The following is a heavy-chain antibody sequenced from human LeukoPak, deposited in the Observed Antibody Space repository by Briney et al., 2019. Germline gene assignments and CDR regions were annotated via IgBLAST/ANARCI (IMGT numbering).Heavy chain of an antibody. CDR3: ARTSVYYYGSGSYLKRRYNWFGP. D-gene: IGHD3-10*01. CDR1: GGAFSNNY. CDR2: INHSGST. V-gene: IGHV4-34*01. Sequence: SETLSLTGAVHGGAFSNNYWTWLRQPPGKGLEWIGEINHSGSTNYNPSLKSRVTISVDTSKNQFSLKLSSVTAADTAVYYCARTSVYYYGSGSYLKRRYNWFGPWGQGTLVTVSS. J-gene: IGHJ5*02.